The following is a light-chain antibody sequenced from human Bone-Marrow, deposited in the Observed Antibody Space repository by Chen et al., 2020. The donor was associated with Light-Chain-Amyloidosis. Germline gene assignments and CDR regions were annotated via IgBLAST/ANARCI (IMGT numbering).Light chain of an antibody. CDR3: ATWDDRLIGYV. CDR1: SSNIGSNI. V-gene: IGLV1-44*01. Sequence: QSVLTQPPSTSGTPGQTVTITCSGSSSNIGSNIVTWYQHLPGAAPTLLIYNDDKRPSGVPDRFSASRSGTAASRAISGLQSGDEGDYHCATWDDRLIGYVFGTGTKVIVL. J-gene: IGLJ1*01. CDR2: NDD.